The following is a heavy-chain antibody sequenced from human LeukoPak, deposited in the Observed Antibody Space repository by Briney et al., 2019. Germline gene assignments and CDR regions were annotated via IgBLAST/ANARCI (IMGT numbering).Heavy chain of an antibody. J-gene: IGHJ4*02. V-gene: IGHV4-4*07. CDR1: GGSISSYY. D-gene: IGHD4-17*01. Sequence: SETLSLTCTVSGGSISSYYWSWIRRPAGKGLEWIGRIYTTGSTNYNPSLKSRVTMSVDKSKNQFSLKLNSVTAADTAVYYCARAPTTVTIEYFDYWDQGTLVTVSS. CDR3: ARAPTTVTIEYFDY. CDR2: IYTTGST.